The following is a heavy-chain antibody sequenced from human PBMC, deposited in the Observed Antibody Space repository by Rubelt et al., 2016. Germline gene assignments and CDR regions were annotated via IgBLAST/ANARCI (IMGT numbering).Heavy chain of an antibody. V-gene: IGHV4-39*01. CDR1: GGSISSSSYY. J-gene: IGHJ4*02. CDR3: AGYCSGGSCYPIIDY. CDR2: IYYSGST. D-gene: IGHD2-15*01. Sequence: QLQLQESGPGLVKPSETLSLTCTVSGGSISSSSYYWGWIRQPPGKGLEWIGSIYYSGSTYYNPSLNSRVTISVDTSKNQFSLKLSSVTAADTAVYYCAGYCSGGSCYPIIDYWGQGTLVTVSS.